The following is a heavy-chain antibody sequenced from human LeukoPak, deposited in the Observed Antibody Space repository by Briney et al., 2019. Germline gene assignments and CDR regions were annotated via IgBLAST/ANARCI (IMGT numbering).Heavy chain of an antibody. Sequence: ASVTVSCKASGYTFTSYGISWVRQAPGQGLEWMGWINTNTGNPTYAQGFTGRFVFSLDTSVSTAYLQISSLKAEDTAVYYCARNDYVWGSYRPLLDYWGQGTLVTVSS. CDR3: ARNDYVWGSYRPLLDY. CDR2: INTNTGNP. CDR1: GYTFTSYG. V-gene: IGHV7-4-1*02. D-gene: IGHD3-16*02. J-gene: IGHJ4*02.